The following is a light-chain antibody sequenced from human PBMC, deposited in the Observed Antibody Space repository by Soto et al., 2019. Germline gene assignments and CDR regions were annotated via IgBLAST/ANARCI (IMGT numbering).Light chain of an antibody. V-gene: IGKV1-5*01. J-gene: IGKJ1*01. CDR3: QQYNSYSWT. CDR2: DAS. Sequence: DIQMTQSPSTLSASVGDRVTITCRASQSISSWLAWYQQKPGKAPKLLIYDASSLESGVPSRFSGSGSGTEFTLTISILQPDDLATYYCQQYNSYSWTFGQGTKVDIK. CDR1: QSISSW.